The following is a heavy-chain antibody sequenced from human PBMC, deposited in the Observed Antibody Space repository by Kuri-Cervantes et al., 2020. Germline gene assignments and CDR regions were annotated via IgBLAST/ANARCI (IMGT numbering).Heavy chain of an antibody. CDR3: ARPMDRRSSSWYVGLDY. CDR1: GYTFTGYY. V-gene: IGHV1-2*04. CDR2: INPNSGGT. D-gene: IGHD6-13*01. J-gene: IGHJ4*02. Sequence: ASVKVSCKASGYTFTGYYMHWVRQAPGQGLEWMGWINPNSGGTNYAQKFQGWVTMTRDTSISTAYMELSRLRSEDTAGYYCARPMDRRSSSWYVGLDYWGQGTLVTVSS.